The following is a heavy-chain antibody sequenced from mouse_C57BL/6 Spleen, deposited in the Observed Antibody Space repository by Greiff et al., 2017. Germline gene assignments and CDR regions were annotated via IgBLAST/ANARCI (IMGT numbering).Heavy chain of an antibody. CDR3: ARGYYDPWFAY. CDR2: IDPNSGGT. D-gene: IGHD2-4*01. J-gene: IGHJ3*01. Sequence: VKLQQPGAELVKPGASVKLSCKASGYTFTSYWMHWVKQRPGRGLEWIGRIDPNSGGTKYNEKFKSKATLTVDKPSSTAYMQLSRLTCEDSAVYSCARGYYDPWFAYWGEGTLVTVSA. V-gene: IGHV1-72*01. CDR1: GYTFTSYW.